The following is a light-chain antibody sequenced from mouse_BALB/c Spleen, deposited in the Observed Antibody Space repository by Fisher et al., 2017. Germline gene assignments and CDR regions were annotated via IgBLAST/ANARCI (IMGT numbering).Light chain of an antibody. CDR1: SSVSY. V-gene: IGKV4-55*01. CDR2: DTS. J-gene: IGKJ1*01. Sequence: IVITQTPAIMSASPGEKVTMTCSASSSVSYMYWYQQKPGSSPRLLIYDTSKLASGVPARFSGSGSGTSYSLTISSMEAEDVATYYCFQGSGYPLTFGGGTKLEIK. CDR3: FQGSGYPLT.